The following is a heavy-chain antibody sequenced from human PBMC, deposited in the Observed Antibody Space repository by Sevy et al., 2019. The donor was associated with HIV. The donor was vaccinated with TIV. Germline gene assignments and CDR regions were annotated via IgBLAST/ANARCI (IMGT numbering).Heavy chain of an antibody. V-gene: IGHV1-69*13. D-gene: IGHD3-9*01. J-gene: IGHJ6*02. Sequence: SVKVSCKASGGTFSSYAISWVRQAPGQGLEWMGGIIPIFGTANYAQKFQGRVTITADESTSTAYMELSSLRSEDTAVYYCARDGRMVDIHFYYYYYGMDVWGQGTTVTVSS. CDR1: GGTFSSYA. CDR3: ARDGRMVDIHFYYYYYGMDV. CDR2: IIPIFGTA.